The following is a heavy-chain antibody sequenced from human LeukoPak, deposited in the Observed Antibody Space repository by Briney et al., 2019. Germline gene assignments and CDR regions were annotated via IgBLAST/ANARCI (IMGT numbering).Heavy chain of an antibody. V-gene: IGHV4-59*01. J-gene: IGHJ4*02. CDR1: GGSISSYY. CDR2: IYYSGST. D-gene: IGHD3-22*01. Sequence: PSETLSLTCTVSGGSISSYYWSWIRQPPGKGLEWIGYIYYSGSTNYNPSLKSRVTISVDTSKNQFSLKLSSVTAADTAVYYCAREAGYYDSSGYYPHPYYFDYWGQGTLVTVSS. CDR3: AREAGYYDSSGYYPHPYYFDY.